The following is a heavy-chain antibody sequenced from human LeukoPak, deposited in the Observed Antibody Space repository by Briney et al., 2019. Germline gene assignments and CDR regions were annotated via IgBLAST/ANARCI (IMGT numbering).Heavy chain of an antibody. J-gene: IGHJ4*02. D-gene: IGHD3-16*01. CDR2: IGSDGSDK. CDR1: GFNFTNYV. CDR3: AKDLSSGGGYD. Sequence: GGSLRLSCAASGFNFTNYVMHWVRQAPGKGLEWVSFIGSDGSDKHYADSVKGRFTISRDNSKNTLYLQMNSLRPEDTAAYYCAKDLSSGGGYDWGQGTLVTVSS. V-gene: IGHV3-30*02.